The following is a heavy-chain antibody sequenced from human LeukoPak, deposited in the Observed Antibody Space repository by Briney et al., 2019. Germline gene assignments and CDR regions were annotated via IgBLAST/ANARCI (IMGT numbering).Heavy chain of an antibody. Sequence: SQTLSLTCAISGDSVSSNSAAWNWIRQSPSRGLEWLGRTYYRSKWYNDYAVSVKSRITINPDTSKNQFSLQLNSVTPEDTAVYYCARDSGDSGGRYNWFDPWGQGTLVTVSS. J-gene: IGHJ5*02. CDR3: ARDSGDSGGRYNWFDP. CDR1: GDSVSSNSAA. CDR2: TYYRSKWYN. V-gene: IGHV6-1*01. D-gene: IGHD2-15*01.